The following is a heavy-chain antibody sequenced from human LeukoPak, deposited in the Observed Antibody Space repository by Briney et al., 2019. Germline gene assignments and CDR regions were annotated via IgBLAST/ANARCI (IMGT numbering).Heavy chain of an antibody. J-gene: IGHJ4*02. CDR1: GFTFDDYA. V-gene: IGHV3-9*01. CDR2: ISWNSGSI. CDR3: AKAVSPYDILTVGKDY. D-gene: IGHD3-9*01. Sequence: GGSLRLSCAASGFTFDDYAMHWVRQAPGKGLEWVSGISWNSGSIGYADSVKGRFTISRDNAKNSLYLQMNSLRAEDTALYYCAKAVSPYDILTVGKDYWGQGTLVTVSS.